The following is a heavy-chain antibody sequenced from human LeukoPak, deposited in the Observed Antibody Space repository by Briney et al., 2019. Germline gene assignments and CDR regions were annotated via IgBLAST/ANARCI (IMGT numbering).Heavy chain of an antibody. CDR1: GYTFTSYY. V-gene: IGHV1-46*01. D-gene: IGHD2-8*02. CDR3: ATRNGGVFDY. CDR2: INPSGGST. Sequence: ASVTVSFKASGYTFTSYYMHWVRQAPGQGPEWMGIINPSGGSTNYAQKFQGRVTMTRDMSTSTVYMELSSLRSEDTAVYYCATRNGGVFDYWGQGTLVTVSS. J-gene: IGHJ4*02.